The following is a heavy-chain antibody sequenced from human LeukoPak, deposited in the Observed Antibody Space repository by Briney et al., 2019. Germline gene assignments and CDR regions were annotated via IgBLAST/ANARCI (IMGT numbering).Heavy chain of an antibody. Sequence: SETLSLTCTVSGGSISSYYWSWIRQHPGKGLEWIGYIYYSGSTYYNPSLKSRVTISVDTSKNQFSLKLSSVTAADTAVYYCARDAFDSSGYYKIDYWGQGTLVTVSS. CDR2: IYYSGST. CDR3: ARDAFDSSGYYKIDY. D-gene: IGHD3-22*01. J-gene: IGHJ4*02. V-gene: IGHV4-59*06. CDR1: GGSISSYY.